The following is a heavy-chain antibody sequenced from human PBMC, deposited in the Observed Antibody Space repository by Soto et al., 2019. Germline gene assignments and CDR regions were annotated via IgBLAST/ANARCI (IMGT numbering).Heavy chain of an antibody. CDR3: ARGGGHCSSTSCFQSNWFDP. D-gene: IGHD2-2*01. V-gene: IGHV1-2*02. J-gene: IGHJ5*02. CDR1: GYTFSGYY. CDR2: INPNSGDT. Sequence: ASVKVSCKASGYTFSGYYIHWVRQAPGQGLEWMGWINPNSGDTNYAQKFQGRVTMTRGTSITTAYMELSRLRSDDTAVYYCARGGGHCSSTSCFQSNWFDPWGQGTLVTVSS.